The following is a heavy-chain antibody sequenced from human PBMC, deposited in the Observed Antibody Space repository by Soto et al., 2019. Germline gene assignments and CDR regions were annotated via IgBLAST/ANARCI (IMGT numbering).Heavy chain of an antibody. V-gene: IGHV1-46*03. Sequence: GASVKVSCKASGYTFTSYYMHWVRQAAGQGLEWMGIINPSGGSTSYAQKFQGRVTMTRDTPTSTVYMELSSLRSEDTAVYYCARGSGYCSSTSCYDFDYWGQGTLVTVSS. J-gene: IGHJ4*02. CDR1: GYTFTSYY. CDR3: ARGSGYCSSTSCYDFDY. CDR2: INPSGGST. D-gene: IGHD2-2*01.